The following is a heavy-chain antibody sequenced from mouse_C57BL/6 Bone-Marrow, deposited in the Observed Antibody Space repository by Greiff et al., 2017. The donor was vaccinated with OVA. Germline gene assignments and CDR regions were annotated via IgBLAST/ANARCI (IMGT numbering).Heavy chain of an antibody. Sequence: LVESGAELARPGASVKLSCKASGYTFTSYGISWVKQRTGQGLEWIGEIYPRSGNTYYNEKFKGKATLTADKSSSTAYMELRSLTSEDSAVYFCAAITTGDYWGQGTTLTVSS. CDR3: AAITTGDY. CDR1: GYTFTSYG. CDR2: IYPRSGNT. V-gene: IGHV1-81*01. J-gene: IGHJ2*01. D-gene: IGHD1-2*01.